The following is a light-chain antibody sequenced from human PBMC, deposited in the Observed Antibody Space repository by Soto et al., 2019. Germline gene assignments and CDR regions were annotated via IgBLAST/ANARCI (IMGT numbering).Light chain of an antibody. Sequence: QSSLREPSSVSGSPGHSITISCAGTSMDVGSYNFVSWYQQHPGKAPKLMIYEGSKRPSGVSNRFSGSKSGNTASLTISGLQAEEEADSYCCSYTSRTTWVFGGGTKVTVL. CDR2: EGS. J-gene: IGLJ3*02. CDR1: SMDVGSYNF. V-gene: IGLV2-23*01. CDR3: CSYTSRTTWV.